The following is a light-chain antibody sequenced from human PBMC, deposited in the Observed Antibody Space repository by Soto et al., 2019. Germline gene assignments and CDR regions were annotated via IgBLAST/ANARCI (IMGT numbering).Light chain of an antibody. V-gene: IGLV2-14*01. CDR2: EVN. CDR1: SSDVGGYDY. CDR3: SAYTTTSTLI. Sequence: QSALTQPASVSGPPGQSVTISCTGTSSDVGGYDYVSWYQQHPGTAPKLMLYEVNNRPSGVSNRLSGSKSGNTASLIISGLHSEDEADYYCSAYTTTSTLIFGTGTKVTVL. J-gene: IGLJ1*01.